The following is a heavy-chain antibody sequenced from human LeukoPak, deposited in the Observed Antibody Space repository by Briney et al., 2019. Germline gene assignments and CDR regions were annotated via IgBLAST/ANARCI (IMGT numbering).Heavy chain of an antibody. Sequence: GGSLRLSCAASGFTFSHSSMNWVRQAPGKGLEWVSYISSSSGTIYYADSVKGRFTISRDNAKNSLCLQMNSLRAEDTAVYYCAELGITMIGGVWGKGTTVTISS. CDR1: GFTFSHSS. J-gene: IGHJ6*04. V-gene: IGHV3-48*04. D-gene: IGHD3-10*02. CDR2: ISSSSGTI. CDR3: AELGITMIGGV.